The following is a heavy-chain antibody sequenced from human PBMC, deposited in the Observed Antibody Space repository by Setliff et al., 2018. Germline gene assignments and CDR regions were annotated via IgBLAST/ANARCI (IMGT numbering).Heavy chain of an antibody. J-gene: IGHJ4*02. CDR2: AHQSGTT. V-gene: IGHV4-59*08. CDR1: GGFTSSFY. D-gene: IGHD1-26*01. CDR3: ARQPTGTYQWTFDS. Sequence: SETLSLTCTISGGFTSSFYWSWIRQAPGKGLEWIGTAHQSGTTFYNPSLKGRVTMSVDTSKSQFSLKLNSVTATDTAVYYCARQPTGTYQWTFDSWGQGTLVTVSS.